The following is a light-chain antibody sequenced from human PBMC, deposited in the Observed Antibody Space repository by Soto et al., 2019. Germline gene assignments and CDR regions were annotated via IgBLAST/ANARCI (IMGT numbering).Light chain of an antibody. J-gene: IGKJ1*01. CDR2: DAS. CDR1: QSVSSY. CDR3: QQRNKWPVT. V-gene: IGKV3-11*01. Sequence: EIVLTQSPATLSLSPGERATLSCRASQSVSSYLAWYQQKPGQAPRLLIYDASNRATGIPARFSGSGSGTDVIITISSLVPEDVAVYYCQQRNKWPVTFGQGTKVEIK.